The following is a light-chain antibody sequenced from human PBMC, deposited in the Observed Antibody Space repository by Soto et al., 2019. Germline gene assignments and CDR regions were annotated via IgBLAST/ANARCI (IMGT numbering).Light chain of an antibody. J-gene: IGKJ1*01. CDR1: QSISSW. CDR3: QHYNSYSEA. CDR2: KAS. V-gene: IGKV1-5*03. Sequence: EIQMTQSPSALSASVGDRVTITCRASQSISSWLAWYQQKPGKAPKLLIYKASSLESGVPSRFSGSGSGTEFTLTISSLQPDDFATYYCQHYNSYSEAFGQRTKV.